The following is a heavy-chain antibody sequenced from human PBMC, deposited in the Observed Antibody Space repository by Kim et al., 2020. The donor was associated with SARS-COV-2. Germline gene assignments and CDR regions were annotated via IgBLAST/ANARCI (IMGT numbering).Heavy chain of an antibody. D-gene: IGHD3-3*01. CDR3: ASLRFLEWPDMDV. V-gene: IGHV4-39*01. Sequence: SGGSISSSSYYWGWIRQPPGKGLEWIGSIYYSGSTYYNPSLKSRVTISVDTSKNQFSLKLSSVTAADTAVYYCASLRFLEWPDMDVWGKGTKVTV. CDR1: GGSISSSSYY. CDR2: IYYSGST. J-gene: IGHJ6*03.